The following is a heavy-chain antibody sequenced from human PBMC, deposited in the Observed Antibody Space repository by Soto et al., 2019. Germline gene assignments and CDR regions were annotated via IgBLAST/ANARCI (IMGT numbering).Heavy chain of an antibody. CDR1: GYTFTSYG. J-gene: IGHJ6*02. Sequence: ASVKVSCKASGYTFTSYGISWVRQAPGQGLEWMGWISAYNGNTKYVQKFQGRVTMTTDTSTSTAYMELRSLRSEDTAVYYCARGLDFWSGQPDGRDEYTEYGMDVWGQGTTVTVSS. CDR2: ISAYNGNT. D-gene: IGHD3-3*01. CDR3: ARGLDFWSGQPDGRDEYTEYGMDV. V-gene: IGHV1-18*04.